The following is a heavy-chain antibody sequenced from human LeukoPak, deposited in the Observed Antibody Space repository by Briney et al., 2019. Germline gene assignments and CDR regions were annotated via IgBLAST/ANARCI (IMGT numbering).Heavy chain of an antibody. CDR3: ARESTTSGIDS. J-gene: IGHJ5*01. CDR2: IKSNGKE. CDR1: GFSVDSNY. D-gene: IGHD2-2*01. V-gene: IGHV3-53*01. Sequence: GGSLRLSCSASGFSVDSNYMSWVRQAPGKGLEWVAVIKSNGKEYYAVAAKGGFTISRDISTNSLHLQLNRLRGADTTVYYCARESTTSGIDSWGQGTLVIVSS.